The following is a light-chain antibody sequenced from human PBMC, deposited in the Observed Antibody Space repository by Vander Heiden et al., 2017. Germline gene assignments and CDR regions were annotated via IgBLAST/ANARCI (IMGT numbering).Light chain of an antibody. J-gene: IGKJ1*01. CDR3: QQYYSTPWT. V-gene: IGKV4-1*01. CDR1: QSLFFRSDDKNY. CDR2: WAS. Sequence: DTVMTPSPDSLAVSLGERATITCRSSQSLFFRSDDKNYLAWFQQKVGQPPKQLIYWASFREPGVPDRFIGRGSGTDFTLTISSLQPEDVAVYYCQQYYSTPWTFGQGTKVEVK.